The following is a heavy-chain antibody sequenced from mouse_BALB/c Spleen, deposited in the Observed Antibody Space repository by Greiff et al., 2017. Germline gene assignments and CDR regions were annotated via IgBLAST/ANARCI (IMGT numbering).Heavy chain of an antibody. CDR2: ISDGGSYT. J-gene: IGHJ4*01. CDR1: GFTFSDYY. V-gene: IGHV5-4*02. CDR3: AREGDYAMDY. Sequence: DVHLVESGGGLVKPGGSLKLSCAASGFTFSDYYMYWVRQTPEKRLEWVATISDGGSYTYYPDSVKGRFTISRDNAKNNLYLQMSSLKSEDTAMYYCAREGDYAMDYWGQGTSVTVSS.